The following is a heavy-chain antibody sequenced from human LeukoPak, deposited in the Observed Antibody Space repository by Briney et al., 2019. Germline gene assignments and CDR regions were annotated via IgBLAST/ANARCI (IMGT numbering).Heavy chain of an antibody. D-gene: IGHD6-19*01. Sequence: SETLSLTCTVSGGSISSYYWSWFRQPPGKGLEWIGFISYGGSTKYNPSLKSRVTISVDTSKNQFSLKLSSVTPADAAVYYCARDGYISVAGYFDYWGQGTLVTVSS. CDR3: ARDGYISVAGYFDY. V-gene: IGHV4-59*01. CDR2: ISYGGST. CDR1: GGSISSYY. J-gene: IGHJ4*02.